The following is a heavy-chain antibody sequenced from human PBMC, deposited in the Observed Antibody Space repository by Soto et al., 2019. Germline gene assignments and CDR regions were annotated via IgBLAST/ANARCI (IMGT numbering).Heavy chain of an antibody. J-gene: IGHJ4*02. CDR3: ARDPNYYDSSGYWHGHLEY. D-gene: IGHD3-22*01. CDR1: GFTFSSYA. Sequence: GGSLRLSCAASGFTFSSYAMHWVRQAPGKGLEWVAVISYDGSNKYYADSVKGRFTISRDNSKNTLYLQMNSLRAEDTAVYYCARDPNYYDSSGYWHGHLEYWCQGTLVTVSS. V-gene: IGHV3-30-3*01. CDR2: ISYDGSNK.